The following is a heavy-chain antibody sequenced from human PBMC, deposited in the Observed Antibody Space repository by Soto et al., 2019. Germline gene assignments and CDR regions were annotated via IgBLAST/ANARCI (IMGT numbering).Heavy chain of an antibody. CDR3: VRMNAGSYAYYYAMDV. CDR1: GFSLTTGRMG. D-gene: IGHD2-8*01. V-gene: IGHV2-26*01. Sequence: SGPTLVNPTETLTLTCNVSGFSLTTGRMGVSWIRQPPGKALEWLAHIFSDAERSYSTSLQGRLTISKAGSGSQVVLTMTNIDPADTGTYFCVRMNAGSYAYYYAMDVWGLGPTVTVSS. CDR2: IFSDAER. J-gene: IGHJ6*02.